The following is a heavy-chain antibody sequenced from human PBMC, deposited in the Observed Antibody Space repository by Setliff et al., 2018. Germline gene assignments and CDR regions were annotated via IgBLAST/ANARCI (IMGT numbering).Heavy chain of an antibody. CDR2: ISGYSGKT. Sequence: ASVKVSCKASGYTFTSSGITWVRQAPGQGLEWMGWISGYSGKTYYEQRLQDRVTLTTDTSTSTAYMELWSLTSDDTAVYYCARSQWDGLWFKELLSNWGQGTLVTVSS. V-gene: IGHV1-18*01. CDR1: GYTFTSSG. J-gene: IGHJ4*02. CDR3: ARSQWDGLWFKELLSN. D-gene: IGHD3-10*01.